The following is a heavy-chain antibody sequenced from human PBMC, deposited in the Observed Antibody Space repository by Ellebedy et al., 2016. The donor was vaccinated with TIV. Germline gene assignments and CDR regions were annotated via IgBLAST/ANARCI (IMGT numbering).Heavy chain of an antibody. J-gene: IGHJ3*01. V-gene: IGHV3-7*03. Sequence: PGGSLRLSCAASGFTFSSYWMSWVRQAPGKGLEWVANINQDGGDKYYVDSVKGRFTISRDNARNSLYLQMNSLRAEDTGIYYCVKDQIAGDGRWVFDLWGQGTMVTVSS. CDR1: GFTFSSYW. CDR2: INQDGGDK. D-gene: IGHD5-24*01. CDR3: VKDQIAGDGRWVFDL.